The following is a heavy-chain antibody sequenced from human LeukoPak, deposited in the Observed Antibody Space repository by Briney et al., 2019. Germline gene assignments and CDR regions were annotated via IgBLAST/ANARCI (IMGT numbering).Heavy chain of an antibody. J-gene: IGHJ1*01. V-gene: IGHV3-11*04. CDR3: AGRNYYDSSGYYYEYFQH. Sequence: PGGSVRLSCAASGFTFSDYYMSWLRQAPGKGLEGVSYISSSGSTIYYADSVKGRFTISRDNAKNSLYLQMNSLRAEATAVYYCAGRNYYDSSGYYYEYFQHWGQGTLVTVSS. CDR2: ISSSGSTI. CDR1: GFTFSDYY. D-gene: IGHD3-22*01.